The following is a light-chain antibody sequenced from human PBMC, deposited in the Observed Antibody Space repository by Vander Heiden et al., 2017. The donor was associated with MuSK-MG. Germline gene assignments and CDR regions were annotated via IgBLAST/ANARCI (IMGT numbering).Light chain of an antibody. CDR1: QGISSY. J-gene: IGKJ2*03. CDR3: QQDDSYPQG. V-gene: IGKV1-8*01. Sequence: AIRMTQSPSSFSASTGDRVTITCRASQGISSYLAWYQQKPGKAPKLLIYAASTLQSGVPSRFSGSGSGTDFTLTISCLQSEDFATYYCQQDDSYPQGFGQGTKLEIK. CDR2: AAS.